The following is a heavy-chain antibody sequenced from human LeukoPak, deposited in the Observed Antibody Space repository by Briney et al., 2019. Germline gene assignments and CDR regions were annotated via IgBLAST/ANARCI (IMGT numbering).Heavy chain of an antibody. CDR2: IYPGGSQI. V-gene: IGHV5-51*01. Sequence: GEALKISRKASSYHFANYWFGWVRQMPGKGLEGMGLIYPGGSQIVYSPSFQGQVTISVDWSTSTVYLQWSTLKASDTARYYCARRDYTSVWFDPWGQGTLVIVSS. D-gene: IGHD4-11*01. CDR3: ARRDYTSVWFDP. J-gene: IGHJ5*02. CDR1: SYHFANYW.